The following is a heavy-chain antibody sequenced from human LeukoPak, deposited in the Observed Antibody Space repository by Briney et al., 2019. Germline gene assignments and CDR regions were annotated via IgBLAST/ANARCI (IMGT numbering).Heavy chain of an antibody. V-gene: IGHV3-30-3*01. CDR2: ISYDGSNK. J-gene: IGHJ6*03. D-gene: IGHD2-2*01. Sequence: GGSLRLSCAASGFTFSSYAMHWVRQAPGKGLEWVAVISYDGSNKYYADSVKGRFTISRDNSKNTLYLQMNSLRAEDTAVYYCARGPSSTLYHYYYYMDVWGKGTTVTVPS. CDR3: ARGPSSTLYHYYYYMDV. CDR1: GFTFSSYA.